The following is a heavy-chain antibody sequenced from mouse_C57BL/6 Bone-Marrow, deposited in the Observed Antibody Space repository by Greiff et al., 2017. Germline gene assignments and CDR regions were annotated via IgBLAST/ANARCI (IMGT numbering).Heavy chain of an antibody. CDR3: ARRLDYFDC. D-gene: IGHD4-1*01. CDR1: GYTFTDYY. CDR2: IYPGSGNT. V-gene: IGHV1-76*01. J-gene: IGHJ2*01. Sequence: QVQLQQSGAELVRPGASVKLSCKASGYTFTDYYINWVKQRPGQGLEWIARIYPGSGNTYYTETLKGQATLTAEKSSSTSYMQLSSLTSEDSAVYCCARRLDYFDCWGQGTTLTVAS.